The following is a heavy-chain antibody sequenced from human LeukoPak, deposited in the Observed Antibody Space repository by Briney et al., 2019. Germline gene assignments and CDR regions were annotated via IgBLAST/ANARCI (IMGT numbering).Heavy chain of an antibody. D-gene: IGHD3-22*01. CDR2: MNPNSGNT. J-gene: IGHJ5*02. V-gene: IGHV1-8*01. Sequence: ASVKVSCKAFGYTFTSYDINWVRQATGQGLEWMGWMNPNSGNTGYAQKFQGRVTMTRNTSISTAYMELSSLRSEDTAVYYCARGPIYYDSSGSSLNWFDPWGQGTLVTVSS. CDR3: ARGPIYYDSSGSSLNWFDP. CDR1: GYTFTSYD.